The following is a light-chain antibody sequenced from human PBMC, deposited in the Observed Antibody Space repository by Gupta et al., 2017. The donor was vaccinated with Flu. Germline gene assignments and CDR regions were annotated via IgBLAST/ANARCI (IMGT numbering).Light chain of an antibody. CDR1: DSNIGRNT. CDR3: AAWDDSLNGWV. Sequence: QSVLPQPPSASGTPGQRVTISCSGSDSNIGRNTVNWYQQLPGTAPKLLIYGYDRRPSGVPDRFSGSRSGTSASLAITGLQSEDEADYYCAAWDDSLNGWVFGGGTKLTVL. J-gene: IGLJ3*02. CDR2: GYD. V-gene: IGLV1-44*01.